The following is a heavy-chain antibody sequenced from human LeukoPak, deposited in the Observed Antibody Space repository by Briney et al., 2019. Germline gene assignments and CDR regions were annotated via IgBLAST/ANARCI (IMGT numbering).Heavy chain of an antibody. CDR2: IYYSGNA. D-gene: IGHD3-3*01. CDR3: AGGRDFVSGYYPAPGY. CDR1: GGSISSGGYY. V-gene: IGHV4-31*02. J-gene: IGHJ4*02. Sequence: PSQTLSLTCTVSGGSISSGGYYWSWIRQQPGKGLEWIGYIYYSGNAYYNPSLKSRLSISLDTSKNQFSLKLRSVTAADTAVYYCAGGRDFVSGYYPAPGYWGQGTLVTVSS.